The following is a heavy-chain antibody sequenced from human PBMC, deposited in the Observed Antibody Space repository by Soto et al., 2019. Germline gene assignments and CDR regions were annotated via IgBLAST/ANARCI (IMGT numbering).Heavy chain of an antibody. Sequence: EMQLVESGGALVKPGGSLRLSCAASGFGFSYAWMNWVRQAPGKGLEWVGRIKSKTDGETTNYAAAVKGRFTISRDDSKNTLYLQMTSLRTEDTAVYHCLTLGDGYWGQGTLVTVSS. CDR1: GFGFSYAW. V-gene: IGHV3-15*07. J-gene: IGHJ4*02. CDR3: LTLGDGY. D-gene: IGHD3-10*01. CDR2: IKSKTDGETT.